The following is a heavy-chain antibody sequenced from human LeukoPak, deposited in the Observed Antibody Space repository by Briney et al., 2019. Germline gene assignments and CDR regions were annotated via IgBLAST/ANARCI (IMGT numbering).Heavy chain of an antibody. D-gene: IGHD3-22*01. CDR2: IYHSGST. CDR3: ASWDYPGPNYYDSTP. J-gene: IGHJ5*02. Sequence: SETLSLTCAVSGGSISSGGYSWSWIRQPPGKGLEWIGYIYHSGSTYYNPSLKSRVTISVDTSKNQFSLKLSSVTAADTAVYYCASWDYPGPNYYDSTPWGQGTLVTVSS. V-gene: IGHV4-30-2*01. CDR1: GGSISSGGYS.